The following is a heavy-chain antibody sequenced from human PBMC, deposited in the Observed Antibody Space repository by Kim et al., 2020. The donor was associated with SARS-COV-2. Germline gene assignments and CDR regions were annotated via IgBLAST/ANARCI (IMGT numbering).Heavy chain of an antibody. Sequence: SETLSLTCAVYGGSFSGYYWSWIRQPPGKGLEWIGEINHSGSTNYNPSLKSRVTISVDTSKNQFSLKLSSVTAADTAVYYCARRYSSGGYYGMDVWGQGTTVTVSS. CDR1: GGSFSGYY. J-gene: IGHJ6*02. D-gene: IGHD5-18*01. V-gene: IGHV4-34*01. CDR3: ARRYSSGGYYGMDV. CDR2: INHSGST.